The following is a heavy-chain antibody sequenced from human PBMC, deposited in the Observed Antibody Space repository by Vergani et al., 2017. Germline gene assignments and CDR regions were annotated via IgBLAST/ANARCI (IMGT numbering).Heavy chain of an antibody. CDR1: GGSISDYY. CDR2: IYKSGSS. CDR3: ARHSTVEWLVKLGWIDP. Sequence: QVQLQESGPGLVKSSETLSLTCTVSGGSISDYYWNWLRQPPGEGLEWIGYIYKSGSSTYNPSLKGRVTISADTSKNQFSLQLSSVTAADTAVYFCARHSTVEWLVKLGWIDPWGQGILVTVSS. J-gene: IGHJ5*02. V-gene: IGHV4-59*08. D-gene: IGHD6-19*01.